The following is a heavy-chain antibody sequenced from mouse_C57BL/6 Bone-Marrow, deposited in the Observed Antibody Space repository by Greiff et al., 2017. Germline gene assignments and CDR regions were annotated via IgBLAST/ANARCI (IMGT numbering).Heavy chain of an antibody. J-gene: IGHJ1*03. Sequence: VQLQQSGPGLVKPSQSLSLTCSVTGYSISSGYYWNWIRQFPGNKLEWMGYISYDGSNNYNPSLKNRISITRDTSKNQFFLKLNSVTTEDTATYYCAREQVADWYFDVWGTGTTVTVSS. CDR1: GYSISSGYY. V-gene: IGHV3-6*01. CDR2: ISYDGSN. D-gene: IGHD1-1*01. CDR3: AREQVADWYFDV.